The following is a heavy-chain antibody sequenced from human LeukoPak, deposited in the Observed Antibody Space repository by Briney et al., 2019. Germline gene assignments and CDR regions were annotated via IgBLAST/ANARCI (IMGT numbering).Heavy chain of an antibody. D-gene: IGHD3-22*01. J-gene: IGHJ3*02. CDR2: MNPNSGNT. Sequence: GASVKVSCKASGFTFTNYNLHWVRQAPGQGLEWMGWMNPNSGNTGYAQKFQGRVTMTRNTSISTAYMELSSLRSEDAAVYYCARGDSSGYYGPDAFDIWGQGTMVTVSS. V-gene: IGHV1-8*02. CDR1: GFTFTNYN. CDR3: ARGDSSGYYGPDAFDI.